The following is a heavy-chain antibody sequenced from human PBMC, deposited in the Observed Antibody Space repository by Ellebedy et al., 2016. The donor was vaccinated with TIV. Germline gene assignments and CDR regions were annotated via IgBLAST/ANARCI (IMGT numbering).Heavy chain of an antibody. D-gene: IGHD2/OR15-2a*01. CDR2: IISILGTA. CDR1: GGTFTTYG. Sequence: SVKVSCXASGGTFTTYGLTWVRQAPGQGLEWMGGIISILGTANYAQKFQGRVTITADESTSTGYMEMSSLRSEDTAVYYCARSFSYYGLDVWGQGTTVTVSS. CDR3: ARSFSYYGLDV. J-gene: IGHJ6*02. V-gene: IGHV1-69*13.